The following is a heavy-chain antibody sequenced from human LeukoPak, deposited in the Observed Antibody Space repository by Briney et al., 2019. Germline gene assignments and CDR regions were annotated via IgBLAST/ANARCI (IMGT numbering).Heavy chain of an antibody. D-gene: IGHD6-19*01. V-gene: IGHV3-30*04. Sequence: GGSLRLSCAASGFTFSSYAMHWVRQAPGKGLEWVAVISYDGSNKYYADSVKGRFTISRDNSKNTLYLQMNSLRAEDTAVYYCARSPQWLKSSYYFDYWGQGTLVTVSS. CDR2: ISYDGSNK. CDR1: GFTFSSYA. CDR3: ARSPQWLKSSYYFDY. J-gene: IGHJ4*02.